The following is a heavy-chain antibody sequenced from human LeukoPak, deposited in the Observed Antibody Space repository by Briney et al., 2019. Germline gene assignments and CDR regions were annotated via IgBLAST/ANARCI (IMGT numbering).Heavy chain of an antibody. V-gene: IGHV4-30-4*08. D-gene: IGHD3-3*01. CDR3: ARYDLWSGYHFY. Sequence: SQTLSLTCTVSGDSISQGDYYWRWIRQPPARALAWIGSVYYSGSTYYNPSLKSRVRLSVDTSKNQFSLKLSAATLPDPPLYHCARYDLWSGYHFYWRQGTIVTVSS. CDR2: VYYSGST. CDR1: GDSISQGDYY. J-gene: IGHJ4*02.